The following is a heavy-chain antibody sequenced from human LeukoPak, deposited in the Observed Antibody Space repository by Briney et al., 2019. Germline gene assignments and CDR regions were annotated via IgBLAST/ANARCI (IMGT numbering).Heavy chain of an antibody. CDR1: GGSIRSTSYY. J-gene: IGHJ4*02. CDR3: ARTPTRGSSYHHYKGGLDY. V-gene: IGHV4-61*02. Sequence: SETLSLTCTVSGGSIRSTSYYWGWIRQPPGKGLEWIGRIYTSGSTNYNPSLKSRVTMSVDTSKNQFSLKLSSVTAADTAVYYCARTPTRGSSYHHYKGGLDYWGQGTLVTVSS. D-gene: IGHD2-15*01. CDR2: IYTSGST.